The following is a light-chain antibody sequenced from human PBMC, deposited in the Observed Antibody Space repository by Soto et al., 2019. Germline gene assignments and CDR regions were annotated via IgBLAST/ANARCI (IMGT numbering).Light chain of an antibody. J-gene: IGKJ5*01. CDR2: WAS. Sequence: DIVMTQSPDSLAVSLGERATINCKSSQSVLYSSNNKNYLSWYQQKPGQPPKLLIYWASIRESGVPDRFSGSGSGTDFTLTIRSLQAEDVSVYYCQQYYSSPSITFAQGTRLEIK. CDR3: QQYYSSPSIT. CDR1: QSVLYSSNNKNY. V-gene: IGKV4-1*01.